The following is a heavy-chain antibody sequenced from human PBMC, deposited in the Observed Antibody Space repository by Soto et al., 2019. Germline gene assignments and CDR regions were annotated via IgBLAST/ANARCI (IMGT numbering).Heavy chain of an antibody. D-gene: IGHD3-10*01. J-gene: IGHJ4*02. Sequence: QITLKESGPTLVKPTQTLTLTCSFSGFSLSTTGVAVAWIHQSPGKALEWLAIIYWDNDKRYSPSLKSRVTITKDTSKNQVVLTVTNMDPVDTGTYYSAGSQWFGELHWGQGALVTVSS. CDR1: GFSLSTTGVA. CDR2: IYWDNDK. CDR3: AGSQWFGELH. V-gene: IGHV2-5*02.